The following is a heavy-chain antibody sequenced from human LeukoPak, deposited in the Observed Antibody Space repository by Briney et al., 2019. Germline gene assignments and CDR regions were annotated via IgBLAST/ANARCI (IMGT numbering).Heavy chain of an antibody. CDR2: ISGSGDGT. V-gene: IGHV3-23*01. Sequence: GSLRLSCAASGFTFSGYVMSWVRPAPGKGLEWVSAISGSGDGTYYADSVKGRFTISRDNSKNTLFLQMNSLRAEDTAVYYCAKAGVLTLVRGVIVDYWGQGTLVTVSS. J-gene: IGHJ4*02. CDR3: AKAGVLTLVRGVIVDY. D-gene: IGHD3-10*01. CDR1: GFTFSGYV.